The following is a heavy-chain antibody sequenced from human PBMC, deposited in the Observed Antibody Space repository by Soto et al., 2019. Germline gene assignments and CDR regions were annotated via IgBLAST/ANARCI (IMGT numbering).Heavy chain of an antibody. D-gene: IGHD4-17*01. J-gene: IGHJ5*01. CDR1: GGSISSGGYY. CDR2: IYYSGST. Sequence: QVQLQESGPGLVKPSQTLSLTCTVSGGSISSGGYYWSWIRQHPGKGLEWIGYIYYSGSTYYNPTLTSRVTISVDTSKHQFSLNLISVTAADTAVYYCARSSQSTVTTFDSWGQGTLVTVSS. CDR3: ARSSQSTVTTFDS. V-gene: IGHV4-31*03.